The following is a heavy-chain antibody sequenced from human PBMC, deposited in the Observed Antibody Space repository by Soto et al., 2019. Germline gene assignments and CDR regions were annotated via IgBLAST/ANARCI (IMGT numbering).Heavy chain of an antibody. V-gene: IGHV3-9*01. J-gene: IGHJ4*02. Sequence: EVHLVESGGGLVQPGRSLRLSCAASGFTFDDYAMHWVRQAPGKGLEWVSGISWNSGSIGYADSVKGRFTISRDNAKNSLYLQMNSLRAEDTALYYCAKSNDGHFDYWGQGTLVTVSS. D-gene: IGHD1-1*01. CDR1: GFTFDDYA. CDR3: AKSNDGHFDY. CDR2: ISWNSGSI.